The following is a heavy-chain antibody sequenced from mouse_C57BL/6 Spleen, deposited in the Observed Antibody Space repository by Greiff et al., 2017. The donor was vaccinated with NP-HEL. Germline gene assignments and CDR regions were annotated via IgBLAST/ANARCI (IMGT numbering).Heavy chain of an antibody. Sequence: EVQLQQSGPELVKPGASVKIPCKASGYTFTDYNMDWVKQSHGKSLEWIGDINPNNGGTIYNQKFKGKATVTGDKSSSTAYMEIRSLTSEDTAVYYCARKEGYYYGSSSYWYFDVWGTGTTVTVSS. J-gene: IGHJ1*03. CDR2: INPNNGGT. V-gene: IGHV1-18*01. CDR3: ARKEGYYYGSSSYWYFDV. CDR1: GYTFTDYN. D-gene: IGHD1-1*01.